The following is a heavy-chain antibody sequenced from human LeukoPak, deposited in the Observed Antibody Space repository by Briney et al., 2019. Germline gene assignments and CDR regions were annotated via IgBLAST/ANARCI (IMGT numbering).Heavy chain of an antibody. J-gene: IGHJ6*03. V-gene: IGHV3-21*01. CDR2: ISSSSSYI. CDR3: ARDSLDYYDSRGYAYYYYMDV. CDR1: GFTFSSYS. Sequence: PGGSLRLSCAASGFTFSSYSMNWVHQAPGKGLEWVSAISSSSSYIYFADSVKGRFTISRDNAKNSLYLQMNSLRAEDTAVYYCARDSLDYYDSRGYAYYYYMDVWGKGTTVTVSS. D-gene: IGHD3-22*01.